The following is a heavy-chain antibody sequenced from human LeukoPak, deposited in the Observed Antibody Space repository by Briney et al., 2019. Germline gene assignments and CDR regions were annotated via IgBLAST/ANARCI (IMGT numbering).Heavy chain of an antibody. V-gene: IGHV1-69*13. D-gene: IGHD6-13*01. Sequence: GASVKVSCKASGGTFSSYAISWLRQAPGQGLEWMGGIIPIFGTANYAQKFQGRVTITADESTSTAYMELSSLRSEDTAVYYCARDKYSSSWGDYYYYGMDVWGQGTTVTVSS. CDR3: ARDKYSSSWGDYYYYGMDV. CDR2: IIPIFGTA. J-gene: IGHJ6*02. CDR1: GGTFSSYA.